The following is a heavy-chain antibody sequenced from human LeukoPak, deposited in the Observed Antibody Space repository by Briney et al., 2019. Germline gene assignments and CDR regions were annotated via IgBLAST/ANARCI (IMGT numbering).Heavy chain of an antibody. CDR1: GGSISTYY. Sequence: SETLSLTCTVSGGSISTYYWSWIRQPPAKGLEWIGYIYHSGSTKYNPSLKSRVTISVDTSKNQFSLKLSSVTAADTAVYYCGRAGSPLKYSSSYNWFDPWGQGTLVTVSS. V-gene: IGHV4-59*01. D-gene: IGHD6-6*01. CDR3: GRAGSPLKYSSSYNWFDP. J-gene: IGHJ5*02. CDR2: IYHSGST.